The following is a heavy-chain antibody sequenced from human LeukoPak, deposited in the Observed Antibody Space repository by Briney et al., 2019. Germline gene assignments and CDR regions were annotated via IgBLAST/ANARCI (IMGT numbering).Heavy chain of an antibody. J-gene: IGHJ4*02. CDR2: ISYDGSNK. CDR3: ARAVAGLANLYCFDY. CDR1: GFTFSSYA. D-gene: IGHD6-19*01. Sequence: GGSLRPSCAASGFTFSSYAMHWVRQAPGKGLEWVAVISYDGSNKYYADSVKGRFTISRDNSKNTLYLQMNSLRAEDTAVYYCARAVAGLANLYCFDYWGQGTLVTVSS. V-gene: IGHV3-30-3*01.